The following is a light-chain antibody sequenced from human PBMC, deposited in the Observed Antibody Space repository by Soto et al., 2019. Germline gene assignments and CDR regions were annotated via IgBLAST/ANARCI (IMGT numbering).Light chain of an antibody. CDR2: GAS. Sequence: EIVLTQSPGTLSLSPGERATLSCRASQSVSSSYLALYQQKPGQAPRLLIYGASSRATDIPDRFSGRGSGTDFTLTISRLEPEDFAVYYCQQYGSSPPSSTFGQGTRLEIK. CDR3: QQYGSSPPSST. CDR1: QSVSSSY. V-gene: IGKV3-20*01. J-gene: IGKJ5*01.